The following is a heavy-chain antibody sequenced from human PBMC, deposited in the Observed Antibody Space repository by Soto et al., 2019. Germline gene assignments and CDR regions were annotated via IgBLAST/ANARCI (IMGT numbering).Heavy chain of an antibody. J-gene: IGHJ4*02. CDR2: IKPDGSAT. V-gene: IGHV3-7*01. CDR3: ARAGYCGPGCYYYFDY. CDR1: GFTFGSYW. D-gene: IGHD2-21*02. Sequence: EVQLVESGGGLVQPGGSLRLSCAVSGFTFGSYWMNWVRLIPGKGLEWVAYIKPDGSATYYVDSVKGRFTISRDNAKNSLYLQMNSLRVEXTSXXYCARAGYCGPGCYYYFDYWGQGTLVT.